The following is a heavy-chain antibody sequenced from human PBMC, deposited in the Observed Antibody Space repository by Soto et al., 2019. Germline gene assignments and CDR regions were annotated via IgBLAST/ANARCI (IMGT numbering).Heavy chain of an antibody. D-gene: IGHD2-15*01. CDR1: GYGFIIHW. V-gene: IGHV5-51*01. CDR3: ASDSHCDGGNCPMGGFDM. J-gene: IGHJ3*02. Sequence: VESLKISCKGSGYGFIIHWVACLLQMPVKVLEWVGIIYPGNSNTMYSPSFQGQVTISADTALSTTYLQWDTLKPSDTAIYFCASDSHCDGGNCPMGGFDMWGQGTMVTVS. CDR2: IYPGNSNT.